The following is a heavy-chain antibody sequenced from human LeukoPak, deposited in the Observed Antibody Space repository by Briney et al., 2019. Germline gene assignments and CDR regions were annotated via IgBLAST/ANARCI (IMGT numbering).Heavy chain of an antibody. CDR3: ARGGLRRLDY. V-gene: IGHV4-61*05. CDR2: IYYSGST. Sequence: NPSETLSLTCTVSGGSISSSSYYWGWIRQPPGKGLEWIGYIYYSGSTNYNPSLKSRVTISVDTSKNQFSLKLSSVTAADTAVYYCARGGLRRLDYWGQGTLVTVSS. CDR1: GGSISSSSYY. D-gene: IGHD3-16*01. J-gene: IGHJ4*02.